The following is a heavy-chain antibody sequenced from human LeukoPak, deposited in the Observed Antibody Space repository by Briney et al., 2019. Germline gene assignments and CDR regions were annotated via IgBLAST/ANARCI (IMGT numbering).Heavy chain of an antibody. V-gene: IGHV3-33*01. CDR3: ARGGGRSFGNLDY. CDR1: GFTFSSYG. CDR2: IWYDGSHQ. Sequence: PGGSLRLSCAASGFTFSSYGMHWVRQAPGKGLGWLAVIWYDGSHQYYADSVKGRFTISRDNSKNTLYLQMNSLRVEDTAVYYCARGGGRSFGNLDYWGQGTLVTVSS. J-gene: IGHJ4*02. D-gene: IGHD5-18*01.